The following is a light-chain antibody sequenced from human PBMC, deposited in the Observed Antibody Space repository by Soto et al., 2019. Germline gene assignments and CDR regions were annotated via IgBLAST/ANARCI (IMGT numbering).Light chain of an antibody. CDR2: GNS. CDR1: SSNIGAGYD. V-gene: IGLV1-40*01. J-gene: IGLJ2*01. Sequence: QSVLTQPPSLSGAPGQRVTISCTGSSSNIGAGYDVHWYQQLPGTAPKLLIYGNSNRPAGVPDRFSGSKSGTSASLAITGLQAEDEADYYCQSYDSSLSPVVFGGGTKVTVL. CDR3: QSYDSSLSPVV.